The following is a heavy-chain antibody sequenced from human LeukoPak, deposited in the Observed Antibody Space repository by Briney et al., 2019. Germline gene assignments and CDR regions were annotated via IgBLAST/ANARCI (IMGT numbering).Heavy chain of an antibody. CDR1: GLTFSSYG. J-gene: IGHJ6*03. CDR2: ISTTGGTT. Sequence: GGSLRLSCAASGLTFSSYGMSWVRQAPGRGLEWVSAISTTGGTTYYADSVRGRFTISRDNSRNTLYLQMNSLRAEDTALYYCARVEEYYYYYMDVWGKGTTVTVSS. V-gene: IGHV3-23*01. CDR3: ARVEEYYYYYMDV.